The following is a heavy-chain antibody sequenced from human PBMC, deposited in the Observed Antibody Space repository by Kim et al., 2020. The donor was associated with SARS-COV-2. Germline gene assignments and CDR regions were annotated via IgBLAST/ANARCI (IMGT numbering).Heavy chain of an antibody. Sequence: QERVTMARDTSTSTVYMELSSLRSEDTAVYYCARDGPLGYYDSSGDAFDIWGQGTMVTVSS. CDR3: ARDGPLGYYDSSGDAFDI. V-gene: IGHV1-46*01. J-gene: IGHJ3*02. D-gene: IGHD3-22*01.